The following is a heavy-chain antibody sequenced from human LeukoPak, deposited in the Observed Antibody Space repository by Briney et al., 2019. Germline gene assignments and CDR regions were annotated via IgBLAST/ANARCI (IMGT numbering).Heavy chain of an antibody. CDR2: IIPIFGTA. Sequence: SVKVSCKASGGTFSSYAISWVRQAPGQGLEWMGGIIPIFGTANYAQKFQGRVTITADKSTSTAYMELSSLRSEDTAVYYCARDQIAVAGKGLYYYYYMDVWGKGTTVTVSS. V-gene: IGHV1-69*06. D-gene: IGHD6-19*01. CDR1: GGTFSSYA. J-gene: IGHJ6*03. CDR3: ARDQIAVAGKGLYYYYYMDV.